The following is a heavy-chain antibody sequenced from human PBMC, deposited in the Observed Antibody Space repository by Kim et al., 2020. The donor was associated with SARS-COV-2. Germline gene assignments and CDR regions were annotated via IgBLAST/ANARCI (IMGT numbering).Heavy chain of an antibody. CDR2: ISNSIDYR. D-gene: IGHD3-10*01. CDR1: GFAFSDYY. Sequence: GGSLRLSCAASGFAFSDYYMSWIRQTPGKGLEWVSYISNSIDYRKYADSVKGRFTISRDNAKNSLFLQMSGLRAEDSAVYYCARVHSGSESPHFFDYWG. V-gene: IGHV3-11*05. CDR3: ARVHSGSESPHFFDY. J-gene: IGHJ4*01.